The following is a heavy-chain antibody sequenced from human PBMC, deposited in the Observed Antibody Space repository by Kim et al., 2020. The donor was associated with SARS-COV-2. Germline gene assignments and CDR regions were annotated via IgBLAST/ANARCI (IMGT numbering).Heavy chain of an antibody. D-gene: IGHD3-3*01. CDR2: SDGSTT. V-gene: IGHV3-74*01. J-gene: IGHJ4*02. CDR3: ARGYDF. Sequence: SDGSTTDYADSVKGRFTISRDNAKNTLYLQMNSLRAEDTAVYYCARGYDFWGQGTLVTVSS.